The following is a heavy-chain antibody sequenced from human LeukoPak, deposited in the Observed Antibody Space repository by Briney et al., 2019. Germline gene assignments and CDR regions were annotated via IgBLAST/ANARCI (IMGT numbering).Heavy chain of an antibody. J-gene: IGHJ6*02. Sequence: ASVKVSCKASGYTFTSYGISWVRQAPGQGLEWMGWISAYNGNTNYAQKLQGRVTMTTDTSTSTAYMELRSLRSDDTAVYYCARRVTAIGYYYYGMDVCGQGTTVTVSS. CDR1: GYTFTSYG. CDR3: ARRVTAIGYYYYGMDV. D-gene: IGHD2-21*02. V-gene: IGHV1-18*01. CDR2: ISAYNGNT.